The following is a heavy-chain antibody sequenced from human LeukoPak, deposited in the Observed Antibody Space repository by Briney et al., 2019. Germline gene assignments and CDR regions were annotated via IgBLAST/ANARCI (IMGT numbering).Heavy chain of an antibody. CDR1: GFIFSDYY. J-gene: IGHJ4*02. CDR3: ASGGSSVGY. D-gene: IGHD3-10*01. CDR2: ISPNGTDI. V-gene: IGHV3-11*01. Sequence: GGSLRLSCAASGFIFSDYYMSWIRQSPGKGLEWISYISPNGTDIYSIDSVRGRFIISRDNAKNSLYLQMNSLRAEDTAVYYCASGGSSVGYWGQGTLVTVSS.